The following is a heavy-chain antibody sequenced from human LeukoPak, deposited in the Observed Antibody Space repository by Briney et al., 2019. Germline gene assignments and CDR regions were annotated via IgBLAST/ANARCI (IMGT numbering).Heavy chain of an antibody. Sequence: GESLKISCKGSGYSFTSYWIGWVRKMPGKGLEWMGIIYPGDSDTRYSPSFQGQVTISADKSISTAYLQWSSLKASDTATYYCARRNYYDSSGYYCDYWGQGTLVTVSS. CDR1: GYSFTSYW. J-gene: IGHJ4*02. D-gene: IGHD3-22*01. V-gene: IGHV5-51*01. CDR3: ARRNYYDSSGYYCDY. CDR2: IYPGDSDT.